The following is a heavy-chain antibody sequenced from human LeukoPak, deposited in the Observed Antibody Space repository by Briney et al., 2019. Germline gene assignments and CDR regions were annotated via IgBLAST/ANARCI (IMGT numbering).Heavy chain of an antibody. V-gene: IGHV4-34*01. CDR1: GGSFSGYY. CDR3: AVATPYYFDY. J-gene: IGHJ4*02. D-gene: IGHD5-12*01. CDR2: INHSGST. Sequence: SETLSLTCAVYGGSFSGYYWSWIRQPPGKGLEWIGEINHSGSTNYNPSLKSRVTISVDASKNQFSLKLSSVTAADTAVYYCAVATPYYFDYWGQGTLVTVSS.